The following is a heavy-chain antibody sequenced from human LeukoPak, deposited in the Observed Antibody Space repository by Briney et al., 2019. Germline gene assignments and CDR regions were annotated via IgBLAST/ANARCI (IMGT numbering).Heavy chain of an antibody. D-gene: IGHD6-6*01. CDR3: ARGSQIAARQGPVGY. CDR1: GYTFTSYG. V-gene: IGHV1-18*01. J-gene: IGHJ4*02. CDR2: ISAYNGNT. Sequence: ASVKVSCKASGYTFTSYGISWVRQAPGQGLEWMGWISAYNGNTNYAQKLQGRVTMTTDTSTSTAYMELRSLRSDDTAVYYCARGSQIAARQGPVGYWGQGTLVTVSS.